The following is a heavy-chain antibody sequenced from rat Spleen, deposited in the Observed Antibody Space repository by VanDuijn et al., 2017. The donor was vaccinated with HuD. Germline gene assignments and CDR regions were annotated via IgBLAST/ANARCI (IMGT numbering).Heavy chain of an antibody. Sequence: EVQLVESGGGLVQPGNSLKLSCAASGFTFSSYWMYWIRQAPGKGLEWVASISPSGGSPYYRDSVKGRFTISRDNAKTTLYLQMDSLRSADTATYYCTTLTDGTYYPYFDYWGQGVMVTVSS. J-gene: IGHJ2*01. V-gene: IGHV5-19*01. CDR2: ISPSGGSP. CDR1: GFTFSSYW. CDR3: TTLTDGTYYPYFDY. D-gene: IGHD1-12*02.